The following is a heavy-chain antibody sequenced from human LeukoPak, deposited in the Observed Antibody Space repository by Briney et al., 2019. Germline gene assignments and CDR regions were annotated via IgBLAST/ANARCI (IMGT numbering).Heavy chain of an antibody. J-gene: IGHJ4*02. V-gene: IGHV3-74*01. CDR3: AKDTGGVIDY. CDR1: GFTFSNYW. Sequence: PGGSLRLSCAASGFTFSNYWMHWVRQAPGKGLVWVSRINSDGSSTTYADSVKGRFTISRDNSKNTLYLQMNSLRAEDTAVYYCAKDTGGVIDYWGQGTLVTVSS. D-gene: IGHD2-8*02. CDR2: INSDGSST.